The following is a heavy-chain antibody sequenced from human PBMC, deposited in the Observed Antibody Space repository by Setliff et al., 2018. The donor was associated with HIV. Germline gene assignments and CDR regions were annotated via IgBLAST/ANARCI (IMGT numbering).Heavy chain of an antibody. CDR1: GGSFSAYY. D-gene: IGHD5-18*01. J-gene: IGHJ1*01. CDR3: ARGGYSYGFGRHRAYFQY. CDR2: INHSGGT. Sequence: PSETLSLTCAGYGGSFSAYYWSWIRQTPGKGLEWIGEINHSGGTNYNPSLKSRVTMSVDTSKNQFSLKLSSVTAADTAVFYCARGGYSYGFGRHRAYFQYWGQGTQVTVSS. V-gene: IGHV4-34*01.